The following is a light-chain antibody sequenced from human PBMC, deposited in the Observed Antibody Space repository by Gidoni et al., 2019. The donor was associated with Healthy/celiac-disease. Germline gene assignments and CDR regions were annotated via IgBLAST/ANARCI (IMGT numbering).Light chain of an antibody. Sequence: DIVMTQSPDSLAVSLGERATINCKSSQSVLYSSHKKNYLAWYQQKPGQPPKLLIYWASTRESRVPCRFRGSGCWTDFPPPIRSLQAEEGAGYYCQQYYSTPTFGQGTKVEIK. J-gene: IGKJ1*01. CDR1: QSVLYSSHKKNY. CDR2: WAS. V-gene: IGKV4-1*01. CDR3: QQYYSTPT.